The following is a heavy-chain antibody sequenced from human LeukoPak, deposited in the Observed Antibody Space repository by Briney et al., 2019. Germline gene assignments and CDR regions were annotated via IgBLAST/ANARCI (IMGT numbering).Heavy chain of an antibody. CDR1: GYSFTSYW. D-gene: IGHD4-23*01. CDR3: ARDNDYGGNAGAFDI. J-gene: IGHJ3*02. CDR2: IYPGDSDT. V-gene: IGHV5-51*01. Sequence: GESLKISXKGSGYSFTSYWIGWVRQMPGKGLEWMGIIYPGDSDTIYSPSFQGQVTISADKSISTAYLQWSSLKASDTAMYYCARDNDYGGNAGAFDIWGQGTMVTVSS.